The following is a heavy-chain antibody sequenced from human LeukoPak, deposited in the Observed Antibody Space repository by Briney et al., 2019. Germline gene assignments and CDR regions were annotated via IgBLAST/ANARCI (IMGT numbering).Heavy chain of an antibody. CDR1: GCTFSSYS. V-gene: IGHV3-30*03. CDR2: ISYDGSNK. D-gene: IGHD1-26*01. J-gene: IGHJ5*02. Sequence: PGGSLRLSCAASGCTFSSYSMHWVRQAPGKGLEWVAVISYDGSNKYYADSVKGRFTISRDNAKNSLYLQMNSLRAEDTAVYYRVRLSWELGDGGVTWGQGTLVTVSS. CDR3: VRLSWELGDGGVT.